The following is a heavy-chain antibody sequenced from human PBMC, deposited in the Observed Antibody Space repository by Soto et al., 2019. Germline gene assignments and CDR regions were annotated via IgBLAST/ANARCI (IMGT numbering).Heavy chain of an antibody. V-gene: IGHV1-69*02. J-gene: IGHJ4*02. CDR3: ARGSGYCISTSCYYFDY. CDR2: IIPILGIA. D-gene: IGHD2-2*01. Sequence: VASVKVSCKASGGTFSSYTISWVRQAPGQGLEWMGRIIPILGIANYAQKFQGRVTITADKSTSTAYMELSSLRSEDTAVYYCARGSGYCISTSCYYFDYWGQGTLVTVSS. CDR1: GGTFSSYT.